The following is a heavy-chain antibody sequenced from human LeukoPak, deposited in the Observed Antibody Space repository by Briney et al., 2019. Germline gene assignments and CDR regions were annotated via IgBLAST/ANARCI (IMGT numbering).Heavy chain of an antibody. J-gene: IGHJ5*02. Sequence: SVKVSCKASGGTFSSYAISWVRQAPGQGLEWMGRIIPILGIANYAQKFQGRVTITADKSTSTAYMELSSLRSEDTAVYYCTKNEELLWFGELLVWFDPWGQGTLVTVSS. CDR1: GGTFSSYA. V-gene: IGHV1-69*04. CDR2: IIPILGIA. CDR3: TKNEELLWFGELLVWFDP. D-gene: IGHD3-10*01.